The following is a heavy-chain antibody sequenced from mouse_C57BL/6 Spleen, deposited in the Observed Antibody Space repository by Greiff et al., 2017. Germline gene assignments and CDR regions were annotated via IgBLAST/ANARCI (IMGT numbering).Heavy chain of an antibody. CDR3: ARKGIYSPFAY. D-gene: IGHD1-1*01. CDR2: IYPSNSET. CDR1: GYTFTSYC. V-gene: IGHV1-52*01. Sequence: VQLQQSGAELVRPGSSVKLSCTASGYTFTSYCMHWVKQRPIQGLEWIGNIYPSNSETHYDPKFKDKATLTIDKSSSTAYMQLSSLTSEDSAVYYCARKGIYSPFAYWGQGTLVTVSA. J-gene: IGHJ3*01.